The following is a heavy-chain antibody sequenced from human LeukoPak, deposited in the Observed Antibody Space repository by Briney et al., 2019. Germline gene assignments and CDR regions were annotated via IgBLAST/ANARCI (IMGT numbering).Heavy chain of an antibody. CDR3: VRDLRYWYFDL. CDR1: GFTFSSYY. J-gene: IGHJ2*01. CDR2: IDSTGIYT. Sequence: GGSLRLSCAASGFTFSSYYMNWVRQAPGKGLEWVSSIDSTGIYTYYVDSVKGRFTVSRDNAKNSLYLQMNSLRVEDTAIYYCVRDLRYWYFDLWGRGTLVSVSS. V-gene: IGHV3-21*01.